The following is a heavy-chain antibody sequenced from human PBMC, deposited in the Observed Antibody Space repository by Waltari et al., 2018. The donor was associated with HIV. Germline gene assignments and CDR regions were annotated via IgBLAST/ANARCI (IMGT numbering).Heavy chain of an antibody. J-gene: IGHJ6*02. CDR2: MNPKSGNT. CDR1: QYTFTAFD. CDR3: TRGWTTRYYYGLDV. Sequence: QVQLVQSGAEVQKPGASVKVSCKASQYTFTAFDINWVRQATGQGLEWMGWMNPKSGNTGYAEKFQGRVTMTRNTSTDTAYMELSSLRSDDTAMYYCTRGWTTRYYYGLDVWGQGTTVIVSS. D-gene: IGHD4-17*01. V-gene: IGHV1-8*01.